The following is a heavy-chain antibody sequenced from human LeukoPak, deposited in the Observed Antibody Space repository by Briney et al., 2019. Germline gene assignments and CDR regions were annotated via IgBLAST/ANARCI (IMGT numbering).Heavy chain of an antibody. CDR2: ISGSGGGT. V-gene: IGHV3-23*01. Sequence: GGSLRLSCVASGFTFSSYAMSWVRQAPGKGLEWVSGISGSGGGTYYADSVKGRFTISRDNSKNTLYLQMSSLRAEDTAVYYCARGRIGPDYWGQGTLVTPSS. D-gene: IGHD2-15*01. J-gene: IGHJ4*02. CDR1: GFTFSSYA. CDR3: ARGRIGPDY.